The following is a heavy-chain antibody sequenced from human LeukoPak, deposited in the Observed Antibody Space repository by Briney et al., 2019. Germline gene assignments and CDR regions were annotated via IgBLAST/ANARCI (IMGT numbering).Heavy chain of an antibody. V-gene: IGHV1-8*03. Sequence: ASVKVSCKASGYTFTSYDINWLRQATGQGLEWMGWMNPNSGNTGYAQKFQGRVTITRNTSISTAYMEPSSLRSEDTAVYYCARVPSAMGYYYYYYMDVWGKGTTVTVSS. CDR3: ARVPSAMGYYYYYYMDV. CDR1: GYTFTSYD. D-gene: IGHD2-2*01. J-gene: IGHJ6*03. CDR2: MNPNSGNT.